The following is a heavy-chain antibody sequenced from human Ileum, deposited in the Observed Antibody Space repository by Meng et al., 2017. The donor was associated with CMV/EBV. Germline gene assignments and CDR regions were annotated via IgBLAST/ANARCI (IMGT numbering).Heavy chain of an antibody. CDR1: GCTFENYA. CDR3: ARDLNRGKYVDY. Sequence: CTASGCTFENYAMNWGRQGQGQGLEWVSSIIDNGLGEYNAHSVRGRFTISRDNSKNTLYLQMNSLRDEDAGIYYCARDLNRGKYVDYWGQGALVTVSS. J-gene: IGHJ4*02. CDR2: IIDNGLGE. D-gene: IGHD7-27*01. V-gene: IGHV3-23*01.